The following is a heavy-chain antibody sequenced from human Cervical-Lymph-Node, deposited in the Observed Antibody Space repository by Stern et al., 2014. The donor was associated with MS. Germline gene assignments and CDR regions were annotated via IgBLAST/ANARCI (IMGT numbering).Heavy chain of an antibody. CDR3: AVNSGIFHWLFGY. V-gene: IGHV1-69*12. D-gene: IGHD3-9*01. CDR2: SILAYGTA. CDR1: VGTFSNYA. Sequence: QDQLVQSGAEARKPGSWVKVCCKASVGTFSNYAISWVRQAPGQGLEWMGGSILAYGTASCAQNFQGRVTITADESTSTAYMEVNSLRFEDTTVYYCAVNSGIFHWLFGYWGQGTLVTVSS. J-gene: IGHJ4*02.